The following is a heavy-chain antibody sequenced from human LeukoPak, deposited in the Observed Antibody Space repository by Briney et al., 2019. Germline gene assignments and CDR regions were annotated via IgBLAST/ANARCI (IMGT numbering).Heavy chain of an antibody. D-gene: IGHD3-22*01. CDR3: ARPRGSDSSGYYEMDFNY. CDR1: GYTFTSYG. CDR2: ISAYNGNT. V-gene: IGHV1-18*01. J-gene: IGHJ4*02. Sequence: ASVKVSCKASGYTFTSYGSSWVRQAPGQGLEWMGWISAYNGNTNYAQKLQGRVTMTTDTSTSTAYMELRSLRSDDTAVYYCARPRGSDSSGYYEMDFNYWGQGTLVTVSS.